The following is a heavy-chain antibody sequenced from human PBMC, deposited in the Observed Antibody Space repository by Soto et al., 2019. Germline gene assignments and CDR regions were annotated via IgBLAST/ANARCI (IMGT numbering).Heavy chain of an antibody. CDR1: GGSISSGGYY. CDR3: ARDRRGLHYDFWSGLDV. CDR2: IYYSGST. V-gene: IGHV4-31*03. J-gene: IGHJ6*02. D-gene: IGHD3-3*01. Sequence: SETLSLTCTVSGGSISSGGYYWSWIRQHPGKGLEWIGYIYYSGSTYYNPSLKSRVTISVDTSKNQFSLKLSSVTAADTAVYYCARDRRGLHYDFWSGLDVCGQGTTVTVSS.